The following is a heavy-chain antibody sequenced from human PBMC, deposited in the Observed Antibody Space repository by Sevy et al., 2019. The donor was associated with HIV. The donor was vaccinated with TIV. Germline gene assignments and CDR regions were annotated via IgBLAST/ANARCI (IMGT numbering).Heavy chain of an antibody. J-gene: IGHJ4*02. Sequence: ASVKVSCNVSGYRLSELSTYWVRQTPAKGLEGMGGFDPEYDDPIYAQNFQGRVTMTEDTSTDTAYMELSSLTSEDTAVYYCATLIVGTGYLRLWGPGTLVTVSS. V-gene: IGHV1-24*01. CDR1: GYRLSELS. CDR2: FDPEYDDP. D-gene: IGHD1-26*01. CDR3: ATLIVGTGYLRL.